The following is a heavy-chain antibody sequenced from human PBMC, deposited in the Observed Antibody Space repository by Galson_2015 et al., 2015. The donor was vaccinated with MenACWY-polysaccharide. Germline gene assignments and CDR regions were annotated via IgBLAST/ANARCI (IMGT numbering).Heavy chain of an antibody. Sequence: ETLSLTCAVSDSSIRSGYLWGWIRQPPGKGLEWIASIFHSGTTYYNPSLKSRVTISVDTSKNQFSLKLSSVTAADTAVYYCARVEKYSGSFYILYWGQGTLVTVSS. CDR1: DSSIRSGYL. V-gene: IGHV4-38-2*01. D-gene: IGHD1-26*01. CDR3: ARVEKYSGSFYILY. CDR2: IFHSGTT. J-gene: IGHJ4*02.